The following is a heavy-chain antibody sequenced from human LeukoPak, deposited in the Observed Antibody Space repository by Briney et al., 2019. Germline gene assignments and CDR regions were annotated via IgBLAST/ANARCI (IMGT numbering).Heavy chain of an antibody. V-gene: IGHV3-7*01. CDR2: IKQDGSEK. CDR1: GFTFSSYW. J-gene: IGHJ4*02. Sequence: PGGSLRLSCAASGFTFSSYWMSWVRQAPGKGLEWVANIKQDGSEKYYVDSVKGRFTISRDNAKNSLYLQMNSLRAEDTAVYYCAREGGWYRGNYFDYWGQGTLVTVSS. D-gene: IGHD6-19*01. CDR3: AREGGWYRGNYFDY.